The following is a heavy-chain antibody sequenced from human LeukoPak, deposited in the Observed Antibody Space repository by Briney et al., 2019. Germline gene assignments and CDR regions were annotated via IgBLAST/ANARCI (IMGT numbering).Heavy chain of an antibody. J-gene: IGHJ6*02. Sequence: GGSLRLSCAASGFTFSSYGMHWVRQAPGKGLEWVAVISYDGSTYADSVKGRFTISRDNSKNTLYLQMNSLRAEDTAVYYCAKGIGELRMGNYYYYGMDVWGQGTTVTVSS. CDR2: ISYDGST. D-gene: IGHD3-10*01. CDR1: GFTFSSYG. CDR3: AKGIGELRMGNYYYYGMDV. V-gene: IGHV3-30*18.